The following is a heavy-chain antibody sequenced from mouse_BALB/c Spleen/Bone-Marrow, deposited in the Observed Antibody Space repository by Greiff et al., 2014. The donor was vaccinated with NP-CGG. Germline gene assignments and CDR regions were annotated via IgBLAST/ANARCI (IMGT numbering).Heavy chain of an antibody. V-gene: IGHV2-9*02. CDR1: GFSLTSYG. CDR3: ARVSSTMITTVFAY. Sequence: QVQLQQSGPGLVAPSQSLSITCTVSGFSLTSYGVHWVRQPPGKGLEWLGVIWAGGSTNYNSALMSRLSISKDNSKSQVLLKMNSLQTDDTAMYYCARVSSTMITTVFAYWGQGTLVTVSA. D-gene: IGHD2-4*01. J-gene: IGHJ3*01. CDR2: IWAGGST.